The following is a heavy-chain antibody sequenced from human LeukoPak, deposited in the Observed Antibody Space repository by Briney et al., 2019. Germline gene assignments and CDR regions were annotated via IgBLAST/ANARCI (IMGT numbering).Heavy chain of an antibody. D-gene: IGHD6-19*01. CDR1: GFTFSSYA. J-gene: IGHJ4*02. V-gene: IGHV3-64*01. CDR2: ISSNGGST. CDR3: ARTVAVAGCFDY. Sequence: PGGSLRLSCAASGFTFSSYAMRWVRQAPGKGLEYVSAISSNGGSTYYANSVKGRFTISRDNSKNTLYLQMGSLRAEDMAVYYCARTVAVAGCFDYWGQGTLVTVSS.